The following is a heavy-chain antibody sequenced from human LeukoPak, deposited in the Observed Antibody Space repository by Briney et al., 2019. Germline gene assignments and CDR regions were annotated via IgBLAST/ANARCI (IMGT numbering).Heavy chain of an antibody. Sequence: ASVKVSCKASGYTFTSYAMHWVRQAPGQRLEWMGWINAGNGNTKYSQKFQGRVTFIRDTSASTVYVELSSLTSEDTAVYYCARGTGTFVRDWFDPWGQGTLVTVSS. CDR2: INAGNGNT. J-gene: IGHJ5*02. V-gene: IGHV1-3*01. CDR1: GYTFTSYA. CDR3: ARGTGTFVRDWFDP. D-gene: IGHD1-1*01.